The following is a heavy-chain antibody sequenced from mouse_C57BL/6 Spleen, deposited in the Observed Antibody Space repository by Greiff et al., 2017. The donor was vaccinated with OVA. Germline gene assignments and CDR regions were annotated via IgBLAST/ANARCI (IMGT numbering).Heavy chain of an antibody. V-gene: IGHV2-2*01. J-gene: IGHJ3*01. Sequence: VKLMESGPGLVQPSQSLSITCTVSGFSLTSYGVHWVRQSPGKGLEWLGVIWSGGSTDYNAAFISRLSISKDNSKSQVFFKMNSLQADDTAIYYCARNLEGFAYWGQGTLVTVSA. CDR1: GFSLTSYG. CDR3: ARNLEGFAY. CDR2: IWSGGST.